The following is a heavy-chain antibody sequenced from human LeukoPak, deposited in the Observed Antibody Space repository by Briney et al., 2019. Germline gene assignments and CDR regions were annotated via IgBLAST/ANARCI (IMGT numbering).Heavy chain of an antibody. CDR3: ARGGEYDILTGFDY. D-gene: IGHD3-9*01. CDR1: GGTFSSYA. V-gene: IGHV1-69*06. J-gene: IGHJ4*02. Sequence: ASVRVSCKASGGTFSSYAISWVRQAPGQGLEGMGGIIPIFGTANYAQKFQGRVTITADKSTSTAYMELSSLRSEDTAVYSCARGGEYDILTGFDYWGQGTLVTVSS. CDR2: IIPIFGTA.